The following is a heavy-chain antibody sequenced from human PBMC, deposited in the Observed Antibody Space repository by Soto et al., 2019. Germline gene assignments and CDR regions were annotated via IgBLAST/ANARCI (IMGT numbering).Heavy chain of an antibody. CDR1: GFTVSNSY. CDR3: ARCDGSATYCFFFAY. D-gene: IGHD3-10*01. CDR2: IYSGGST. Sequence: EVQVVESGGGLVQSGGSLTLSCAASGFTVSNSYMSWVRQAPGKGLEWVSAIYSGGSTYYADSVKGRFTISRDNSRTTRYLHMNSLRAEDTAVYFCARCDGSATYCFFFAYWGQGTPVTVSS. J-gene: IGHJ4*02. V-gene: IGHV3-66*01.